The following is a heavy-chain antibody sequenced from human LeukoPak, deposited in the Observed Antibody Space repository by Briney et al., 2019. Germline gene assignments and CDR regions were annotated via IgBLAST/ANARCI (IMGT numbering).Heavy chain of an antibody. V-gene: IGHV3-33*01. D-gene: IGHD3-22*01. CDR3: ARDHHSSGYSFDY. CDR1: GFTFSSYG. Sequence: GGSLRLSCAASGFTFSSYGMHWVRQAPGKGLEWVAVIWYDGSNKYYADSVKGRFTISRDNSKNSLYLQMNSLRAEDTAVYYWARDHHSSGYSFDYWGQGTLVTVSS. J-gene: IGHJ4*02. CDR2: IWYDGSNK.